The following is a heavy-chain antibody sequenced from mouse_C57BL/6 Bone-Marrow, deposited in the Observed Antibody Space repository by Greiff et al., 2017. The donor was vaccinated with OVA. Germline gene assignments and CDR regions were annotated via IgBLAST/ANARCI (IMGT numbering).Heavy chain of an antibody. CDR3: ARVKVFCSSQFDY. V-gene: IGHV1-75*01. CDR2: IFPGSGST. D-gene: IGHD1-1*01. J-gene: IGHJ2*01. Sequence: VQLQQSGPELVKPGASVKISCKASGYTFTDYYINWVKQRPGQGLEWIGWIFPGSGSTYYNEKFKGKATLTVDTSSSTAYMQLSSLTSEDSAVYYCARVKVFCSSQFDYWGQGTTLTVSS. CDR1: GYTFTDYY.